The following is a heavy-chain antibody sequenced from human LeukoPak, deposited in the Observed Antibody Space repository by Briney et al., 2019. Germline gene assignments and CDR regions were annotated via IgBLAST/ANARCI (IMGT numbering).Heavy chain of an antibody. V-gene: IGHV3-21*04. CDR2: ISSSSSYI. Sequence: PGGSLRLSCAASGFTFSSYSMNWVRQAPGKGLEWVSSISSSSSYIYYADSVKGRFTISRDNAKNSLYLQMNSLRAEDTALYYCAKDRHRWLFGIRGYYFDYWGQGTLVTVSS. J-gene: IGHJ4*02. D-gene: IGHD3-22*01. CDR1: GFTFSSYS. CDR3: AKDRHRWLFGIRGYYFDY.